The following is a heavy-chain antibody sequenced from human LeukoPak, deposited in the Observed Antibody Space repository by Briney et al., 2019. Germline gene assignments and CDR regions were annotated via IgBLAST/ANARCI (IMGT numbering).Heavy chain of an antibody. J-gene: IGHJ4*02. V-gene: IGHV3-23*01. CDR2: ISGNGGST. CDR1: GFTFSNHG. Sequence: GGSLRLSCAVSGFTFSNHGMSWVRQAPGKGLEWVSTISGNGGSTYYADSVKGRFTISRDNSKNMVYLQIGSLRAEDTAAYYRAKFNSYGDYWGQGTLVTISS. CDR3: AKFNSYGDY. D-gene: IGHD5-18*01.